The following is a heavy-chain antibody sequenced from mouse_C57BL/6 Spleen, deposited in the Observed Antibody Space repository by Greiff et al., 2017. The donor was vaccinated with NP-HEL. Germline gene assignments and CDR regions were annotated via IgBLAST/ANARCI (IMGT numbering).Heavy chain of an antibody. V-gene: IGHV5-9-1*02. CDR2: ISSGGDYI. D-gene: IGHD1-1*01. CDR3: TRGGDYYGSSLFAY. J-gene: IGHJ3*01. Sequence: EVHLVESGEGLVKPGGSLKLSCAASGFTFSSYAMSWVRQTPEKRLEWVAYISSGGDYIYYADTVKGRFTISRDNARNTLYLQMSSLKSEDTAMYYCTRGGDYYGSSLFAYWGQGTLVTVSA. CDR1: GFTFSSYA.